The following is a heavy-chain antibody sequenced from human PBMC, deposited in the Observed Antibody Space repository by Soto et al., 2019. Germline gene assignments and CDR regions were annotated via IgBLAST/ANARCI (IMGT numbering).Heavy chain of an antibody. V-gene: IGHV3-72*01. CDR1: AFSISNYY. J-gene: IGHJ6*03. Sequence: EVQLVESGGDLVQPGGSLRLSCAASAFSISNYYMGWVRQAPGKGLEWVGRITHRAGRYSTIYAASVRGRFTVSRDDSTNSVALQMNRLKTEDTAVYYCAREYFYYMDVWGKGTTVTVSS. CDR2: ITHRAGRYST. CDR3: AREYFYYMDV.